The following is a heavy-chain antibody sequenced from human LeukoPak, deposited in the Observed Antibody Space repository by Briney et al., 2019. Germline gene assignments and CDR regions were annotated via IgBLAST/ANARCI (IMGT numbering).Heavy chain of an antibody. J-gene: IGHJ4*02. CDR3: ARVNINNWHSCDY. CDR2: IYHSGSP. V-gene: IGHV4-4*02. D-gene: IGHD1-1*01. Sequence: PSETLSLICAVSGGSISSNNWWGWVRPPPGKGLEWIGEIYHSGSPNYNPSLKSRVTISVDKSRNHFSLNLSSVTAADTAVYYCARVNINNWHSCDYWGQGTLVTVSS. CDR1: GGSISSNNW.